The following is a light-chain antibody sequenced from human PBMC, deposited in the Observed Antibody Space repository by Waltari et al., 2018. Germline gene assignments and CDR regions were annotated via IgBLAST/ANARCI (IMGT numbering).Light chain of an antibody. CDR3: QQYSSSPLT. CDR1: QSLTNW. Sequence: DIQMTQSPSSLSAPVGDRVPITCRASQSLTNWLAWYQQKPGKAPKLLLYTASGLESGVPSRFSGSGSGTEFTLIITSLQPDDSATYYCQQYSSSPLTFGGGTKVEIK. J-gene: IGKJ4*01. CDR2: TAS. V-gene: IGKV1-5*03.